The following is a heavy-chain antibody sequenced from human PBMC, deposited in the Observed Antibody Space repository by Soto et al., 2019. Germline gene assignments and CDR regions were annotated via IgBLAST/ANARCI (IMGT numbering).Heavy chain of an antibody. J-gene: IGHJ3*02. V-gene: IGHV3-53*01. CDR2: IYSGGST. CDR1: GFTFSSNY. Sequence: GGSLRLSCAASGFTFSSNYMSWVRQAPGKGLEWVSVIYSGGSTYYADSVKGRFTISRHNSKNTLYLQMNSLRAEDTAVYYCARAYNWNDVGAFDIWGQGTMVTVSS. CDR3: ARAYNWNDVGAFDI. D-gene: IGHD1-20*01.